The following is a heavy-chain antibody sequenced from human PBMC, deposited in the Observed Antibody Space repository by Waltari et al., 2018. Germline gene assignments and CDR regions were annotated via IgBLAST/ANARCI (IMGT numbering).Heavy chain of an antibody. Sequence: EVQLVESGGGLVQPGGSLRLSCAASGFTFSSYWMHWVRQAPGKGLVWVSRMNSDGSSTSYADSVKGRFTISRVNAKNTLYLQMNSLRAEDTAVYYCARLAYCGGDCYPSLGWFDPWGQGTLVTVSS. V-gene: IGHV3-74*01. CDR2: MNSDGSST. CDR1: GFTFSSYW. J-gene: IGHJ5*02. CDR3: ARLAYCGGDCYPSLGWFDP. D-gene: IGHD2-21*02.